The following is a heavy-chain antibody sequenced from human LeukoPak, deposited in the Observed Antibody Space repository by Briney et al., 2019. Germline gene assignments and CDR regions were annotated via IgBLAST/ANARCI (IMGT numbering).Heavy chain of an antibody. V-gene: IGHV3-33*01. CDR1: GFXFSTYG. J-gene: IGHJ4*02. D-gene: IGHD3-10*01. CDR2: IWYDGGIK. CDR3: ARAVGPYDY. Sequence: PGGSLRLSCAASGFXFSTYGIHWVRQAPGKGLEWVAVIWYDGGIKYYADYVKGRFTISRDNSKDTLFLQMNNLRAEDTAIYYCARAVGPYDYWGQGTPVTVSS.